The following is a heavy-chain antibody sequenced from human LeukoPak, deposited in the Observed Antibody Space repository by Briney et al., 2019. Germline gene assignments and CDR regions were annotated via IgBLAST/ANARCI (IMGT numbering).Heavy chain of an antibody. V-gene: IGHV4-34*01. J-gene: IGHJ5*02. CDR3: ARGHTAYYDSSGYYCRGLWFGP. CDR1: GGSFSGYY. Sequence: ETLSLTCAVYGGSFSGYYWSWIRQPPGRGLEWIGEINHSGSTNYNPSLKSRVTISVDTSKNQFSLKLSSVTAADTPVYSCARGHTAYYDSSGYYCRGLWFGPWGQGTLVTVSS. CDR2: INHSGST. D-gene: IGHD3-22*01.